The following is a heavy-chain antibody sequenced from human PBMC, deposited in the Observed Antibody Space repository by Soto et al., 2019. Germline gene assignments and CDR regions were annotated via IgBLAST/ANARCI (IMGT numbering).Heavy chain of an antibody. V-gene: IGHV3-9*01. Sequence: EAQLVESGGGLVQPGRSLRLSCAASGFTFDDFAMHWVRQAPGKGLEWVSGINWSGGSSGYSDSVKGRFTISRDNAKNSLSLQMNSLRVEDTALFYCVKANDQQLVDGGPFDMWGQGTMFTVSS. CDR3: VKANDQQLVDGGPFDM. J-gene: IGHJ3*02. CDR2: INWSGGSS. D-gene: IGHD6-13*01. CDR1: GFTFDDFA.